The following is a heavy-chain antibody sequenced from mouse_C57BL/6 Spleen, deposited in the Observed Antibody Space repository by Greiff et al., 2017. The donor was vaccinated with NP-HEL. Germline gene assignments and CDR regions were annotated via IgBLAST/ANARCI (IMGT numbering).Heavy chain of an antibody. CDR2: ISGGGGNT. D-gene: IGHD2-5*01. J-gene: IGHJ1*03. V-gene: IGHV5-9*01. Sequence: DVKLVESGGGLVKPGGSLKLSCAASGFTFSSYTMSWVRQTPEKRLEWVATISGGGGNTYYPDSVKGRFTISRDNAKNTLYLQMSSLRSEDTALYYCARQGSYYSNYYWYFDVWGTGTTVTVSS. CDR1: GFTFSSYT. CDR3: ARQGSYYSNYYWYFDV.